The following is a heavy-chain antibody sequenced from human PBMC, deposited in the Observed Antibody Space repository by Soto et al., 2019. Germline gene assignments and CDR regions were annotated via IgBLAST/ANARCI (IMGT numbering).Heavy chain of an antibody. CDR2: IVYDGSSK. Sequence: PGGSLKLSWATSGFTLSIDAMHWVRQAPGKGLEWLAVIVYDGSSKYYAASVKGRFTISRDNSKNTLYLQMNSLRAEDTAVYYCAKELGTWLDYWGQGPL. CDR3: AKELGTWLDY. J-gene: IGHJ4*02. V-gene: IGHV3-30-3*01. CDR1: GFTLSIDA.